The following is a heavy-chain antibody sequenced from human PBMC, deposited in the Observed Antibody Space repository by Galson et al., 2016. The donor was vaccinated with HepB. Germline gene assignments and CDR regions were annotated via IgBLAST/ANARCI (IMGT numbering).Heavy chain of an antibody. D-gene: IGHD3-10*01. Sequence: SLRLSCAASGFTFSHYAMNWVRQAPGKGLDWVSGISGRGGRTYYGNSVKGRFPISRDTSKNTLYLQMNNLGVEDTAVYYCVKEGAWFGGDWFDPWGQGTLVIVSS. CDR2: ISGRGGRT. J-gene: IGHJ5*01. CDR1: GFTFSHYA. V-gene: IGHV3-23*01. CDR3: VKEGAWFGGDWFDP.